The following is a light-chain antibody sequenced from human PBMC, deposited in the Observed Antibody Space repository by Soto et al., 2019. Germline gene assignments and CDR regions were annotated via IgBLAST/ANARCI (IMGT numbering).Light chain of an antibody. J-gene: IGKJ1*01. CDR2: GAS. CDR1: QVVRNN. V-gene: IGKV3-15*01. CDR3: QQHNNWPRT. Sequence: EIVMTQSPATLSVSPGERPTLSCGPSQVVRNNLAWYQQKPGQAPRLLIYGASTRATGIPARFSGSGSGTEFTLTISSLQSEDFAVYYCQQHNNWPRTFGQGTKVEIK.